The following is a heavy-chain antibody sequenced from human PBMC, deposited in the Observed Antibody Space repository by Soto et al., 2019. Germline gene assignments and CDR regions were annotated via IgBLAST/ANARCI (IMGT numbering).Heavy chain of an antibody. J-gene: IGHJ4*02. D-gene: IGHD6-19*01. V-gene: IGHV5-51*01. Sequence: GASLKSSCKGSGYSFTSYWIGRVRQKHGKGLEWMGIIYPGDSDTRYSPSFQGQVTISADKSISTAYLQWSSLKASDTAMYYCARTLTGYSSGWYMYYWGQGTLVTAPQ. CDR2: IYPGDSDT. CDR3: ARTLTGYSSGWYMYY. CDR1: GYSFTSYW.